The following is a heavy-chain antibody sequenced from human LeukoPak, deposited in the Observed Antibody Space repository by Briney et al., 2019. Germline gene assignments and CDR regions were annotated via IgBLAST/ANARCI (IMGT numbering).Heavy chain of an antibody. CDR1: GFTSSSYA. CDR2: ISGSGGST. J-gene: IGHJ4*02. CDR3: AKVLWKGTEPYYFDY. D-gene: IGHD1-1*01. Sequence: GGSLRLSCAASGFTSSSYAMSWVRQAPGKGLEWVSAISGSGGSTYYADSVKGRFTISRDNSKNTLYLQMNSLRAEDTAVYYCAKVLWKGTEPYYFDYWGQGTLVTVSS. V-gene: IGHV3-23*01.